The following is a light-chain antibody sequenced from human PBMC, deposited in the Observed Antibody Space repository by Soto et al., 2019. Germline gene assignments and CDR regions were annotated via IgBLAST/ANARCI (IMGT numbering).Light chain of an antibody. CDR2: ASS. V-gene: IGLV2-14*03. CDR3: SSYTSGSTLYV. Sequence: QSVLTPPASVSGSPGQSITIACTVTNSDVGSYNYVSWYQQHPGKAPRLMIYASSNRPSAVSHRFSGSRSGNTASLTISGLQAEDEADYFCSSYTSGSTLYVFGSGTKVTVL. CDR1: NSDVGSYNY. J-gene: IGLJ1*01.